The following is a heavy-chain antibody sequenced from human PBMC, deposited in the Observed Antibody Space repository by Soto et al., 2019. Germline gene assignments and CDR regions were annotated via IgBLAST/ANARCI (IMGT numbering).Heavy chain of an antibody. CDR3: AKAYYDFWSGSPQAC. J-gene: IGHJ4*02. D-gene: IGHD3-3*01. V-gene: IGHV3-30*18. Sequence: GGSLRLSCAASGFTFASYAMDWVRQAPGKGLEWVAGISYDGSNKYYADSVKGRFTISRDNSKNTLYLQMNSLRAEDTAVYYCAKAYYDFWSGSPQACWGQGTLVTVSS. CDR1: GFTFASYA. CDR2: ISYDGSNK.